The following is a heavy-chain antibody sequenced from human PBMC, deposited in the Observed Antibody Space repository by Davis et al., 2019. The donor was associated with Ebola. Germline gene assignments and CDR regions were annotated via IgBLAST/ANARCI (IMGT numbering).Heavy chain of an antibody. D-gene: IGHD6-19*01. V-gene: IGHV1-2*02. CDR1: GYTFTGYY. CDR2: INPNSGDT. Sequence: ASVKVSCKASGYTFTGYYMHWVRQAPGQGLEWMGWINPNSGDTDYAQNFQGRVTMTRDTSITTAYMELSRLRSDETAVYYCAILGYSSGWSRVRPFDYWGQGTLVTVSS. CDR3: AILGYSSGWSRVRPFDY. J-gene: IGHJ4*02.